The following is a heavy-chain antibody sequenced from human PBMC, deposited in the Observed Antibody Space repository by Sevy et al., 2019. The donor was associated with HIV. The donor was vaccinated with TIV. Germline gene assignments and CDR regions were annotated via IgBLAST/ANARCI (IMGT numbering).Heavy chain of an antibody. CDR3: TTQDHTAMITGAFDY. CDR1: GFTFSNAW. J-gene: IGHJ4*02. CDR2: IKSKTDGGKT. V-gene: IGHV3-15*01. D-gene: IGHD5-18*01. Sequence: GGSLRLSCAASGFTFSNAWMSWVRQAPGKGLEWVGRIKSKTDGGKTDYAAPVKGRFTISRDDSKNTLYLQMNSLKTEDTAVYYCTTQDHTAMITGAFDYRGQGTLVTVSS.